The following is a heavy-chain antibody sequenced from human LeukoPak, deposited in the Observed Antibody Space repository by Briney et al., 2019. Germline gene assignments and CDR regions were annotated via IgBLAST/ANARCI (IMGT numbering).Heavy chain of an antibody. CDR1: GGSISSYY. J-gene: IGHJ4*02. D-gene: IGHD6-13*01. V-gene: IGHV4-59*01. CDR3: ARDRRRDSSSWYYFDY. Sequence: SETLSLTCTVSGGSISSYYWSWIRQPPGKGLEWIGYICYSGSTNYNPSLKSRVTISVDTSKNQFSLKLSSVTAADTAVYYCARDRRRDSSSWYYFDYWGQGTLVTVSS. CDR2: ICYSGST.